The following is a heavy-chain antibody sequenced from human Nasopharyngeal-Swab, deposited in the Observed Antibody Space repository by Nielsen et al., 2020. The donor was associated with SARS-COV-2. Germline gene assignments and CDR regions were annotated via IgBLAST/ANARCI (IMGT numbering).Heavy chain of an antibody. V-gene: IGHV3-21*01. CDR1: GFTFSFYT. Sequence: GESLKISCAASGFTFSFYTMHWVRQAPGKGLEWVASISRNSNYLFYAESVTGRFTISRDNAKTSLFLHMSGLRAEDTAVYYCAREGEYSRLGDYWGQGTLLTVSS. CDR2: ISRNSNYL. J-gene: IGHJ4*02. D-gene: IGHD6-13*01. CDR3: AREGEYSRLGDY.